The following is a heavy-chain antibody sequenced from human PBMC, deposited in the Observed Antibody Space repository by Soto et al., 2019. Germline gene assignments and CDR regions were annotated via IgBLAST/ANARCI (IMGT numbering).Heavy chain of an antibody. D-gene: IGHD2-2*01. Sequence: QVQLVQSGAEVKKPGASVKVSCKASGYTFTSYGISWVRQAPGQGLEWMGWISAYNGNTNYAQKLQSRVTMTTDTATSTAYMELRSLRSDDTAVYYWARDRGGYCSSTSCYDRRLSYYYYMDVWGKGTTVTVSS. CDR1: GYTFTSYG. J-gene: IGHJ6*03. CDR2: ISAYNGNT. V-gene: IGHV1-18*01. CDR3: ARDRGGYCSSTSCYDRRLSYYYYMDV.